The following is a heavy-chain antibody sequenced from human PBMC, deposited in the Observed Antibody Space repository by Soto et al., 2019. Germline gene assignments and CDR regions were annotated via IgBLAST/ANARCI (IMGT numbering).Heavy chain of an antibody. J-gene: IGHJ4*02. CDR3: AKGGGFDPLDY. CDR2: IYYTGTT. Sequence: PSETLSLTCTVSGGSVSSVTSYWSWVRQPPGKGLEWIAYIYYTGTTNYNPSLRGRVAIPLDTSKNQFSLQLSSVTAADTAIYYCAKGGGFDPLDYWGQGTQVTVSS. D-gene: IGHD5-12*01. CDR1: GGSVSSVTSY. V-gene: IGHV4-61*01.